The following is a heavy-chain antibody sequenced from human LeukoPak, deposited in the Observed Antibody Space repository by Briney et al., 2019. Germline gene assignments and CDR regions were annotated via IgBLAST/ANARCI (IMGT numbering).Heavy chain of an antibody. CDR1: GFTFSSYA. Sequence: PGGSLRLSCAASGFTFSSYAMSWVRQAPGKGLEWVSAISGSGGSTYYADSVKGRFTISRDNSKNTLYLQMNSLRAEDTAVYYCAKDPGTTYYYDSSGYFRGDHWGQGTLVTVSS. D-gene: IGHD3-22*01. CDR3: AKDPGTTYYYDSSGYFRGDH. CDR2: ISGSGGST. J-gene: IGHJ4*02. V-gene: IGHV3-23*01.